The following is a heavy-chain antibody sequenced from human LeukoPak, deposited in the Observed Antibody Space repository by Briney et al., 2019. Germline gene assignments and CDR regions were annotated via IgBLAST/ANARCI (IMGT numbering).Heavy chain of an antibody. Sequence: SQTLSLTCTVSGGSISSGGYYWSWIRQHPGKGLEWIGYIYYSGSTYYNPSLKSRVTISVDTSKNQFSLKLSSVTAADTAVYYCARVPTVYYDSSGYYGGYYGMDVWGQGTTVTVSS. J-gene: IGHJ6*02. D-gene: IGHD3-22*01. CDR2: IYYSGST. CDR1: GGSISSGGYY. V-gene: IGHV4-31*03. CDR3: ARVPTVYYDSSGYYGGYYGMDV.